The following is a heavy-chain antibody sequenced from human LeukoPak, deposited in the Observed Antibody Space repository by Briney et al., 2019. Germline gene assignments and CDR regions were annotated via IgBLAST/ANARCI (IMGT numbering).Heavy chain of an antibody. CDR3: ARVRRYRSGGSCYSGFYYFDY. CDR1: GFTFDDYA. J-gene: IGHJ4*02. CDR2: ISWNSGSI. D-gene: IGHD2-15*01. Sequence: GGSLRLSCAASGFTFDDYAMHWVRQAPGKGLEWVSGISWNSGSIGYADSVKGRFTISRDNAKNSLYLQMNSLRAEDTAVYYCARVRRYRSGGSCYSGFYYFDYWGQGTLVTVSS. V-gene: IGHV3-9*01.